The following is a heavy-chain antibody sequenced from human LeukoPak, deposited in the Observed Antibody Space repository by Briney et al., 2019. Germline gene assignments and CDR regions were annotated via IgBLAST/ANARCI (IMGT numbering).Heavy chain of an antibody. Sequence: GGSLRLSCAASGFTSSSYSMNWVRQAPGKGLEWVSYISSSSSTIYYADSEKGRFTISRDNAKSSLYLQMNSLRAEDTAVYFCARDLWELPLDYWGQGTLVTVSS. CDR2: ISSSSSTI. V-gene: IGHV3-48*04. J-gene: IGHJ4*02. CDR1: GFTSSSYS. D-gene: IGHD1-26*01. CDR3: ARDLWELPLDY.